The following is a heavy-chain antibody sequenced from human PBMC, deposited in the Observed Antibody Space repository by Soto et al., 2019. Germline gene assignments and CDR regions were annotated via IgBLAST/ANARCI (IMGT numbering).Heavy chain of an antibody. CDR3: ARDWYGDDAFDI. Sequence: SETLSLTCTVSGGSISSYYWSWIRQPPGKGLEWIGYIYYSGSTNYYPSLKSRVTISVDTSKNQFSLKLSSVTAADTAVYCCARDWYGDDAFDISGQATIVTVSS. CDR2: IYYSGST. V-gene: IGHV4-59*01. CDR1: GGSISSYY. J-gene: IGHJ3*02. D-gene: IGHD4-17*01.